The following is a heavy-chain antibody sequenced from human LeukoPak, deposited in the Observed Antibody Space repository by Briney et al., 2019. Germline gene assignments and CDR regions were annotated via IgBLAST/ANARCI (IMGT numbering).Heavy chain of an antibody. CDR2: INSRGCSL. Sequence: KPGGSLGLPCAASGCPCSDYYMRWIPQAPRKGVEGVSYINSRGCSLYHADPGKGRLNLPSDNAQHLLYPPKKMLRADDTAVSYFSSRCRSIYYADSVKRRFTITRDNAKTSLYLQMNSRRADDTAVYYCARDLHCGGDCSIWGQGALVTVSP. J-gene: IGHJ4*02. CDR1: GCPCSDYY. D-gene: IGHD2-2*01. CDR3: SSRCRSIYYADSVKRRFTITRDNAKTSLYLQMNSRRADDTAVYYCARDLHCGGDCSI. V-gene: IGHV3-11*01.